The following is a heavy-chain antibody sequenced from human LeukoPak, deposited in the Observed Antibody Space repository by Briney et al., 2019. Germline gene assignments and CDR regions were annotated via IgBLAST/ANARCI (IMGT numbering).Heavy chain of an antibody. CDR3: ASAVWFGELAGALDY. CDR1: GFTFSSYA. J-gene: IGHJ4*02. CDR2: ISYDGSNK. V-gene: IGHV3-30*04. Sequence: GGSLRLSCAASGFTFSSYAMHWVRQAPGKGLEWVAVISYDGSNKYYADSVKGRFTISRDNSKNTLYLQMNSLRAEDTAVYYCASAVWFGELAGALDYWGQGTLVTVSS. D-gene: IGHD3-10*01.